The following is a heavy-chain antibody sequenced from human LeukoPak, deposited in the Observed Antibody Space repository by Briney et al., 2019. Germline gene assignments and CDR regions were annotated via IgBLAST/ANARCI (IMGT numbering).Heavy chain of an antibody. J-gene: IGHJ4*02. Sequence: ASVKVSFKASGYTFTGYYIHWMRQAPGQGLEWMGWMNPNRGDTSYAQKFQGRVTMTRDTPINTAYMELSGLTSDDTAVYYCARVSYDSSGYSLDYWGQGTLVTVSS. D-gene: IGHD3-22*01. CDR3: ARVSYDSSGYSLDY. V-gene: IGHV1-2*02. CDR2: MNPNRGDT. CDR1: GYTFTGYY.